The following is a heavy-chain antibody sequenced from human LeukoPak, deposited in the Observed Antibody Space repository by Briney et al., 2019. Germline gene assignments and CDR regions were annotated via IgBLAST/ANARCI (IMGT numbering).Heavy chain of an antibody. Sequence: ASETLSLTCTVSGGSISGSSYYWGWVRQSPGKGLEWIGSIVYSGTTHYDPSLKSRVTISVDTSKSQFSLRLSSVTAADTAIYYCARDFGDHRIDYWGQGTLVTVSS. D-gene: IGHD4-17*01. CDR2: IVYSGTT. J-gene: IGHJ4*02. V-gene: IGHV4-39*01. CDR3: ARDFGDHRIDY. CDR1: GGSISGSSYY.